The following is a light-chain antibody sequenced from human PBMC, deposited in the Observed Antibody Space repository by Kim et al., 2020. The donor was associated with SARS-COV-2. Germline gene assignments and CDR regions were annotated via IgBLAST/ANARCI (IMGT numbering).Light chain of an antibody. CDR1: QSITSG. CDR3: QQHNGY. Sequence: DIQMTQSPSTLSASVGDTVTITCRASQSITSGLAWYQQKPGKAPKLLIYAVSSLDSGVPSRFSGSGSGTQFTLTISSLQPDDFATYYYQQHNGYFGGGTKVELK. V-gene: IGKV1-5*01. J-gene: IGKJ4*01. CDR2: AVS.